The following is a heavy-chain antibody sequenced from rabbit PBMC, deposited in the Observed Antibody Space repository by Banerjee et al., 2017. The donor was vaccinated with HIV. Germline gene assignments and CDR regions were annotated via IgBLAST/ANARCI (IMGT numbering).Heavy chain of an antibody. Sequence: QEQLEESGGDLVKPEGSLTLTCTASGFTLSSYWMCWVRQAPGKGLEWIGCIVTGSSGNTYYASWAKGRFTISKTSSTTVTLQMTSLTAADTATYFCAREVVGSSNLWGQGTLVTVS. CDR3: AREVVGSSNL. CDR2: IVTGSSGNT. V-gene: IGHV1S45*01. CDR1: GFTLSSYW. D-gene: IGHD4-2*01. J-gene: IGHJ4*01.